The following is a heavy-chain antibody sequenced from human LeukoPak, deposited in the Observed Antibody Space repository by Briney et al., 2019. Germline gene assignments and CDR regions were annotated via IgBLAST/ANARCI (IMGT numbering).Heavy chain of an antibody. V-gene: IGHV4-34*01. CDR3: ARGRRSSWLDY. Sequence: PSETLSLTCAVYGGSFSGYYWSWIRQPPGKGLEWIGEINHSGSTNYNPSLKSRVTISVDTSKNQFSLKLSSVTAADTAVYYCARGRRSSWLDYWGQGTLVTVSS. CDR2: INHSGST. CDR1: GGSFSGYY. D-gene: IGHD6-13*01. J-gene: IGHJ4*02.